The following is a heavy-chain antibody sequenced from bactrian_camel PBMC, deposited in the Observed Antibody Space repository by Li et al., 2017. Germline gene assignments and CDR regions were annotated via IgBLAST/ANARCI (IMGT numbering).Heavy chain of an antibody. J-gene: IGHJ4*01. CDR1: GFTYSRYC. CDR2: IDSTGDT. D-gene: IGHD5*01. Sequence: HVQLVESGGGSVQTGGSLRLSCTASGFTYSRYCMAWLRQAPGKEREGVASIDSTGDTQYADSVKNRFFISKDNAEPILYLQMNDLKPEDTGMYYCAADEYNLGLARSYTYWARGPRSPSP. V-gene: IGHV3S6*01.